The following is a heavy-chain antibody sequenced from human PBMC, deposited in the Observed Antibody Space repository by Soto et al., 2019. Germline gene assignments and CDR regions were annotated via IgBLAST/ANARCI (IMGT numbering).Heavy chain of an antibody. CDR3: ARDLPNLSSGWYGMDV. Sequence: QVQLGQSGAEVKKPGSSVKVSCKASGGTFSSYAISWVRQAPGQGLEWMGGIIPIFGTANYAQKFQGRVTITADESTSTAYMELSSLRSEDTAVYYCARDLPNLSSGWYGMDVWGQGTTVTVSS. CDR2: IIPIFGTA. D-gene: IGHD6-19*01. V-gene: IGHV1-69*01. CDR1: GGTFSSYA. J-gene: IGHJ6*02.